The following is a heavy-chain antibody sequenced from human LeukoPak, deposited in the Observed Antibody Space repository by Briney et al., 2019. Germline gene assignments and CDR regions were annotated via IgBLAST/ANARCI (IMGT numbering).Heavy chain of an antibody. CDR3: ASQYSSSSGFDY. CDR2: ISSSGSTI. D-gene: IGHD6-6*01. CDR1: GFTFSSYS. V-gene: IGHV3-48*04. Sequence: GGSLRLSCAASGFTFSSYSMNWVRQAPGKGLEWVSYISSSGSTIYYADSVKGRFTISRDNAKNSLYLQMNSLRAEDTAVYYCASQYSSSSGFDYWGQGTLVTVSS. J-gene: IGHJ4*02.